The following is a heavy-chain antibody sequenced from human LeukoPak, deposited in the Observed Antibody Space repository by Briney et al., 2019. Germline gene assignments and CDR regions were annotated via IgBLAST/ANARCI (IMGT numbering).Heavy chain of an antibody. CDR3: ARVKTYGRYFDF. D-gene: IGHD3-10*01. Sequence: GGSLRLSCAASGFTFSNYWMSWVRQAPGKGLEWVSYISSSGSTIYYADSVKGRFTVSRDNAKNSLYLQMNSPRAEDTAVYYCARVKTYGRYFDFWGQGTLVTVSS. CDR1: GFTFSNYW. CDR2: ISSSGSTI. V-gene: IGHV3-11*01. J-gene: IGHJ4*02.